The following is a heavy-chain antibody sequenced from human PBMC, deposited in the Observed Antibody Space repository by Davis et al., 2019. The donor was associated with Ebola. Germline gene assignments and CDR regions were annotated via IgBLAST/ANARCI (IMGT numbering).Heavy chain of an antibody. V-gene: IGHV3-53*01. CDR1: GFTVSSNY. D-gene: IGHD1-26*01. CDR2: IYSGGST. Sequence: GESLKISCAASGFTVSSNYMSWVRQAPGKGLEWVSVIYSGGSTYYADSVKGRFTISRHNSKNTLYLQMNSLRDEDTAVYYCARGVRGGVGSYNYYFDYWGQGTLVTVSS. J-gene: IGHJ4*02. CDR3: ARGVRGGVGSYNYYFDY.